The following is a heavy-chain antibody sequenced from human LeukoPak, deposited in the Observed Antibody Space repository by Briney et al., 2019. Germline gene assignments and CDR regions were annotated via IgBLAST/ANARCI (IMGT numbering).Heavy chain of an antibody. CDR1: GGSISSSSYY. V-gene: IGHV4-39*01. CDR3: ARHSGYSGYDFDC. Sequence: SETLSLTCTVSGGSISSSSYYWGWIRQPPGKGLEWIGSIYYSGSTYYNPSLKSRVTISVDTSKNQFSLKLSSVTATDTAVYYCARHSGYSGYDFDCWGQGTLVTVSS. D-gene: IGHD5-12*01. CDR2: IYYSGST. J-gene: IGHJ4*02.